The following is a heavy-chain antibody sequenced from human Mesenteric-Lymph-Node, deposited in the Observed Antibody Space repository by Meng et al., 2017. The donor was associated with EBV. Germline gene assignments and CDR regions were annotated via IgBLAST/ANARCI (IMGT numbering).Heavy chain of an antibody. CDR3: ARDHGGKYYY. Sequence: QVQLVQSGADVKKPGASVKVSFKASGYTFTSYGISWVRQAPGQGLEWMGWISAYNGDTKYAQKVQDRVTMTTDTSTSTVYMELRSLGSDDTAVYYCARDHGGKYYYWGQGTLVTVSS. J-gene: IGHJ4*02. D-gene: IGHD1-26*01. CDR1: GYTFTSYG. V-gene: IGHV1-18*01. CDR2: ISAYNGDT.